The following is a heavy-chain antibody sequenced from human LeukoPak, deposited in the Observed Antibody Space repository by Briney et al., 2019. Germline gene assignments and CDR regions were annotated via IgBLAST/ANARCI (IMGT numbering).Heavy chain of an antibody. Sequence: SETLSLTCTLSGGSISGYYWSWSRQPPGKGLEWIGYIFYSGSTNYNPSLKSRVTISVDTSKNQFSLKLSSVTAADTSVYYCARRITSSGYYRDDSWGQGILVTVSS. CDR1: GGSISGYY. CDR3: ARRITSSGYYRDDS. CDR2: IFYSGST. J-gene: IGHJ4*02. V-gene: IGHV4-59*08. D-gene: IGHD3-22*01.